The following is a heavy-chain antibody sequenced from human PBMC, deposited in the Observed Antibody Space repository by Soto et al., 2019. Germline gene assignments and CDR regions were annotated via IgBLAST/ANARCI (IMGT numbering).Heavy chain of an antibody. V-gene: IGHV3-30*18. J-gene: IGHJ6*02. D-gene: IGHD4-17*01. Sequence: GQSLRHSSAVNQSSLNSNGMPWARPSPNKGLEWVAVISYDGSNNYYADSVKGRFTISRDNTKITLYLQMISLRDEDTAVYYCAKFQCNGDVTGVIYFCGQGTAVPVSS. CDR2: ISYDGSNN. CDR3: AKFQCNGDVTGVIYF. CDR1: QSSLNSNG.